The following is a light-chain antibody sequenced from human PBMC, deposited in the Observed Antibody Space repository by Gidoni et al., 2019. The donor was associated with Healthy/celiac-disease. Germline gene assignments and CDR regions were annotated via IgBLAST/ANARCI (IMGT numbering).Light chain of an antibody. V-gene: IGLV3-27*01. CDR3: YSAADNNLGV. Sequence: SYELTQPSSVSVSPGQTARITCSGDVLAKKYARWFQQKPGQAPVLVIYKDSERPSGIPERFSGSSSGTTVTLTISGAQVEDEADYYCYSAADNNLGVFGGGTKRTV. CDR1: VLAKKY. CDR2: KDS. J-gene: IGLJ3*02.